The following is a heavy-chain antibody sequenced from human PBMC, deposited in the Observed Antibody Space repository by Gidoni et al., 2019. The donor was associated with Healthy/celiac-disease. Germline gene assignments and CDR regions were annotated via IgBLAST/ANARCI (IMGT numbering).Heavy chain of an antibody. CDR3: ARALLWFGEGYYGMDV. CDR2: ISSSSSTI. Sequence: EVQLVESGGGLVQPGGSLRLSCAASGFTFSSYSMNWVRQAPGKGLEWVSYISSSSSTIYYADSVKGRFTISRDNAKNSLYLQMNSLRAEDTAVYYCARALLWFGEGYYGMDVWGQGTTVTVSS. CDR1: GFTFSSYS. J-gene: IGHJ6*02. D-gene: IGHD3-10*01. V-gene: IGHV3-48*04.